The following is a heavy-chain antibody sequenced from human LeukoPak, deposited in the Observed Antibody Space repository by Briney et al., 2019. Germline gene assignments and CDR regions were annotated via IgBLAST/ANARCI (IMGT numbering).Heavy chain of an antibody. D-gene: IGHD3-10*01. V-gene: IGHV4-39*01. J-gene: IGHJ4*02. CDR3: ARNSSYYNTGGFDY. Sequence: SETLTLTCTVSGASIRGSSYYWAWIRQTPGKGLEWIGSIYYSGSTHYTPSLKSRLTMSVDTSKNQFSLRVSSVTAADTAVCYCARNSSYYNTGGFDYWGQGILVTVSS. CDR2: IYYSGST. CDR1: GASIRGSSYY.